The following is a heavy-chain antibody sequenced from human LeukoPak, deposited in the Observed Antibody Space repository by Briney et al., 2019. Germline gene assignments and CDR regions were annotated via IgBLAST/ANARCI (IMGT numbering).Heavy chain of an antibody. J-gene: IGHJ3*02. CDR2: IYYSGST. CDR3: ARAPTYCGGDCYSLEDAFDI. D-gene: IGHD2-21*02. Sequence: SETLSLTCTVSGGSISSYYWSWIRQPPGKGLEWIGYIYYSGSTNYNPSLKSRVTISVDTSKNQFSLKLSSVTAADTAVYYCARAPTYCGGDCYSLEDAFDIWGQGTMVTVSS. V-gene: IGHV4-59*01. CDR1: GGSISSYY.